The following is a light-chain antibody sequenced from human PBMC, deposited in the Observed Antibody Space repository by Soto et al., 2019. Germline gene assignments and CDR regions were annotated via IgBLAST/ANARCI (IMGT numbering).Light chain of an antibody. V-gene: IGKV1-39*01. CDR1: QSISSY. CDR3: QQSYSTLKWT. CDR2: AAS. Sequence: DIQMTQSPSSLSASVGDRVTITCRASQSISSYLNWYQQKPGKAPKLLIYAASSLQSGVPSRFSGSGSGTDFTLTISSLQPEDFATYYCQQSYSTLKWTFGQGTKVDI. J-gene: IGKJ1*01.